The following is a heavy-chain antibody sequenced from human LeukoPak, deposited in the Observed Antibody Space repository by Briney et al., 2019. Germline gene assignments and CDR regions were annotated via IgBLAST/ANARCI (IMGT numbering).Heavy chain of an antibody. CDR1: GFTFSSYS. V-gene: IGHV3-21*01. J-gene: IGHJ3*02. D-gene: IGHD2-21*02. CDR2: IISSRSYI. CDR3: ARQRCGGDCYSGAFDI. Sequence: GGSLRLSCAASGFTFSSYSMNWLRQAPGKGLEWVSFIISSRSYIYYADSVKGRFTISRDNAKNSLYLQMNSLRAEDTALYYCARQRCGGDCYSGAFDIWGQGTMVTVSS.